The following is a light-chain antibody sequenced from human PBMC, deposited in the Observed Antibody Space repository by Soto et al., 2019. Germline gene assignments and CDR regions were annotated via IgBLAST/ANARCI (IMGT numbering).Light chain of an antibody. J-gene: IGKJ1*01. Sequence: DIQMTPSPSSLSASVGDRVTVTCRASQGIRNDLGWYQQKPGKTPKRLIYGASGLQSGVPSRFSGSESGTEFTPTNSSLQPEDFATYYGLQNNSFPRTFGQRTKVEI. CDR3: LQNNSFPRT. V-gene: IGKV1-17*01. CDR2: GAS. CDR1: QGIRND.